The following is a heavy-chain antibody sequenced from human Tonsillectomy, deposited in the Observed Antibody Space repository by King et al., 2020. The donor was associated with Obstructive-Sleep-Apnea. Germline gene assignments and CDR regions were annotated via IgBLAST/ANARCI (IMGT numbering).Heavy chain of an antibody. V-gene: IGHV3-9*01. CDR2: ISWNSGRV. J-gene: IGHJ4*02. CDR1: GFTFDDYA. D-gene: IGHD4-17*01. Sequence: VQLVESGGGLLQPGRSLRLSCAASGFTFDDYAMHWVRQAPGKGLDGVSSISWNSGRVVSADSVKGRLTISRDNAKNSLYLQMNSLRSEDTALYYCAKISYGDRGGLDYWGQGTLVTVSS. CDR3: AKISYGDRGGLDY.